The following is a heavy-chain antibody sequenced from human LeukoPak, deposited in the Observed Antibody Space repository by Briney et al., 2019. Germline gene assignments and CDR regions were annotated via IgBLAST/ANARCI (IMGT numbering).Heavy chain of an antibody. D-gene: IGHD4-17*01. CDR3: ARQGSYGHLDY. CDR2: IYYSGST. CDR1: GGSISSYY. J-gene: IGHJ4*02. V-gene: IGHV4-39*01. Sequence: SETLSLTCTVSGGSISSYYWSWIRQPPGKGLEWIGSIYYSGSTYYNPSLKSRVTISVDTSKNQFSLKLSSVTAADTAVYYCARQGSYGHLDYWGQGTLVTVSS.